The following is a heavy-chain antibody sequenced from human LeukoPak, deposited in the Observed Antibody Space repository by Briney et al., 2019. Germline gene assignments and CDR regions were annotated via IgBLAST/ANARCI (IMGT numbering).Heavy chain of an antibody. D-gene: IGHD2-2*01. CDR3: AKGRGYCSSTSCYDIDY. CDR2: ISGSSSYI. V-gene: IGHV3-21*04. CDR1: GFTFSSYS. J-gene: IGHJ4*02. Sequence: GGSLRLSCAASGFTFSSYSMNWVRQAPGKGLEWVSSISGSSSYIYYADSVKGRFTISRDNSKNTLYLQMNSLRAEDTAVYYCAKGRGYCSSTSCYDIDYWGQGTLVTVSS.